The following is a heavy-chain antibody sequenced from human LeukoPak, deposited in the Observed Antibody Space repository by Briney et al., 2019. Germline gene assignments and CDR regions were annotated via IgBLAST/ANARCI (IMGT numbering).Heavy chain of an antibody. CDR2: IWYDGSNK. D-gene: IGHD3-9*01. CDR1: GFTFSNYG. J-gene: IGHJ3*02. V-gene: IGHV3-33*03. CDR3: AGFYDILTGSDAFDI. Sequence: GGSLRLSCAASGFTFSNYGMHWVRQAPGKGLEWVAVIWYDGSNKKYADSVKGRFTISRDNSKNTLYLQMNSLRAEDTAVYYCAGFYDILTGSDAFDIWGRGTMVTVSS.